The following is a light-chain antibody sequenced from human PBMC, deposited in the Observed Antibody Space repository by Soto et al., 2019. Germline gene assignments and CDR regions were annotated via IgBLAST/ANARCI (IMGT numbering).Light chain of an antibody. CDR3: QSYDSGLSAFYV. J-gene: IGLJ1*01. CDR2: HNS. V-gene: IGLV1-40*01. Sequence: VVTQPPSVSGAPAQRVTISCTGSSSNIWAGYDVHWYQQLPGTAPKLLIYHNSDRPSGVPDRFSGSKSGTSASLAITGLQAEDEADYYCQSYDSGLSAFYVFGTGTKVTVL. CDR1: SSNIWAGYD.